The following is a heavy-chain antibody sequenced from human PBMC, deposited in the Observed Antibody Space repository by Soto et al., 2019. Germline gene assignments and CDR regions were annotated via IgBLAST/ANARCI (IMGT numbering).Heavy chain of an antibody. V-gene: IGHV4-30-2*05. D-gene: IGHD3-9*01. CDR3: ARVPLTGNYFDY. Sequence: SETLSLTCAVSGGSISSGGYSWSWIRQPPGKGLEWIGYIYYSGSTYYNPSLKSRVTISVDTSKNQFSLKLSSVTAADTVVYYCARVPLTGNYFDYWGQGTLVTVSS. CDR1: GGSISSGGYS. CDR2: IYYSGST. J-gene: IGHJ4*02.